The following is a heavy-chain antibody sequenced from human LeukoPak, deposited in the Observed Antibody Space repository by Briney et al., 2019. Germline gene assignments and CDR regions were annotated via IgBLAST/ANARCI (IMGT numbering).Heavy chain of an antibody. D-gene: IGHD3-10*01. J-gene: IGHJ4*02. CDR1: GGSISSYY. Sequence: SETLSLTCTVSGGSISSYYWSWIRQPPGKGLEWIGCIYYSGSTNYNPSLKSRVTISVDTSKNQFSLKLSSVTAADTAVYYCARRFGEFWGQGTLVTVSS. CDR2: IYYSGST. CDR3: ARRFGEF. V-gene: IGHV4-59*01.